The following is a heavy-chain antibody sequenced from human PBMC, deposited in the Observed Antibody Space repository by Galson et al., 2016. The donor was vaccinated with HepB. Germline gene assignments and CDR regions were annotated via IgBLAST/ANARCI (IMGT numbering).Heavy chain of an antibody. D-gene: IGHD7-27*01. V-gene: IGHV6-1*01. CDR3: ARSYLLGRGFGW. CDR1: GDSVSSNSAG. CDR2: TFYRSNWQN. Sequence: CAISGDSVSSNSAGWNWIRQSPSRGLEWLGRTFYRSNWQNHYAESVKSRITINPDTSKNQFSLQLSPVTPEDTAVYYCARSYLLGRGFGWWGQGTLVTVSS. J-gene: IGHJ4*02.